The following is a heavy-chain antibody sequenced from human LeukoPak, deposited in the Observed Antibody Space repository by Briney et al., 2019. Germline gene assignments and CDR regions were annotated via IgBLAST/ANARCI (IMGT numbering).Heavy chain of an antibody. CDR1: GFTFDDYA. D-gene: IGHD3-10*01. V-gene: IGHV3-9*01. CDR2: ISWSSGSL. Sequence: GGSLRLSCTASGFTFDDYAMHWVRQAPGKGLEWVSGISWSSGSLGYADSVKGRFIISRDNAKNCLYLQMNSLRADDTAVYYCTRDTFGFHDYWGQGTLVTVSS. J-gene: IGHJ4*02. CDR3: TRDTFGFHDY.